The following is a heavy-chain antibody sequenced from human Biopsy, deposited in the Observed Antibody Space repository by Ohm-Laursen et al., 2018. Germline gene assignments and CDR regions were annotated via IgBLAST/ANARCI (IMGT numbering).Heavy chain of an antibody. CDR2: IFNSANT. D-gene: IGHD3-22*01. Sequence: TLSLTCRVSGGSIGSGGYYWSWIRPRPGKGLEWIGYIFNSANTYYNPSLKNLITISGDTSKNQFSLKLNSVTAADTAVYYCARGDYFDSNGYFWFDPWGQGTLVTVSS. J-gene: IGHJ5*02. CDR1: GGSIGSGGYY. V-gene: IGHV4-31*01. CDR3: ARGDYFDSNGYFWFDP.